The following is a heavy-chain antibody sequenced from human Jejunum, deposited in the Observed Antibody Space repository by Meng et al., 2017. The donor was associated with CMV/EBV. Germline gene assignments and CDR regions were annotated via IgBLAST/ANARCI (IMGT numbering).Heavy chain of an antibody. CDR2: MNPNSGDT. J-gene: IGHJ4*02. Sequence: SCKASGYSFISYGISWVRQATGQGLEWMGWMNPNSGDTGYAQKFQGRVTMTRNTSISTAYMELSRLTSEDTAMYYCARAPRGYSFYWGQGTLVTVSS. D-gene: IGHD5-18*01. CDR3: ARAPRGYSFY. CDR1: GYSFISYG. V-gene: IGHV1-8*01.